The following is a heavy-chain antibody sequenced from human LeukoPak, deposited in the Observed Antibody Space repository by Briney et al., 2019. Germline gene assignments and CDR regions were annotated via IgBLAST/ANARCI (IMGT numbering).Heavy chain of an antibody. CDR3: ARDGGSWGRGGGSWFDP. CDR2: IYYSGST. J-gene: IGHJ5*02. Sequence: PSQTLSLTCTVSGGSISSGGYYWSWIRQHPGKGLEWIGYIYYSGSTYYNPSLKSRVTISVDTSKNQFSLKLSSLTAAATAVYYCARDGGSWGRGGGSWFDPWGQGTLVTVSS. CDR1: GGSISSGGYY. D-gene: IGHD3-10*01. V-gene: IGHV4-31*03.